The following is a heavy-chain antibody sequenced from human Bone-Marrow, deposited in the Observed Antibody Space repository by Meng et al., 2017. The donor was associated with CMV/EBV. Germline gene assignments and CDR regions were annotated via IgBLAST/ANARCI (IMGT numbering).Heavy chain of an antibody. V-gene: IGHV3-30*04. J-gene: IGHJ6*02. CDR2: ISYDGSNK. CDR3: ARTGVGYCSSTSCYNYYYYGMDV. Sequence: GESLKISCAASGFTFSSYAMHWVRQAPGKGLEWVAVISYDGSNKYYADSVKGRFTTSRDNSKNTLYLQMNSLRAEDTAVYYCARTGVGYCSSTSCYNYYYYGMDVWGQGTTVTVSS. D-gene: IGHD2-2*02. CDR1: GFTFSSYA.